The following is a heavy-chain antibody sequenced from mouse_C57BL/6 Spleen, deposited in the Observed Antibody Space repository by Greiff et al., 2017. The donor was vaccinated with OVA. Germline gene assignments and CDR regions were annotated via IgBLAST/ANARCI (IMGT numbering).Heavy chain of an antibody. J-gene: IGHJ2*01. Sequence: EVKLQESGPELVKPGASVKISCKASGYTFTDYYMNWVKQSHGKSLEWIGDINPNNGGTSYNQKFKGKATLTVDKSSSTAYMELRSLTSEDSAVYYCARGGAYGRWGQGTTLTVSS. CDR1: GYTFTDYY. CDR3: ARGGAYGR. V-gene: IGHV1-26*01. D-gene: IGHD1-1*02. CDR2: INPNNGGT.